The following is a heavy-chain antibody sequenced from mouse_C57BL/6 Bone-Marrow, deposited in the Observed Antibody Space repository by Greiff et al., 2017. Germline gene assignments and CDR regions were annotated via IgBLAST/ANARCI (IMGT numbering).Heavy chain of an antibody. J-gene: IGHJ1*03. V-gene: IGHV1-55*01. CDR1: CYTFTSYW. CDR2: ISPGSGST. Sequence: VQLQQPGAELVKPGASVKMSCQASCYTFTSYWITWVKQRPEQVLDWIGDISPGSGSTNYNEKFKSKATLTVDTSSSTAYMQLSSLTSEDSAVYYGARPYYSNYWYFDVWGTGTTVTVSS. D-gene: IGHD2-5*01. CDR3: ARPYYSNYWYFDV.